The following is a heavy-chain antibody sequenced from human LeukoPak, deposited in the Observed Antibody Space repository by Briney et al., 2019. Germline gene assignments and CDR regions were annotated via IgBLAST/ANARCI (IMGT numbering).Heavy chain of an antibody. V-gene: IGHV3-48*03. CDR2: LSSSGSTI. D-gene: IGHD2-8*01. CDR1: GFPFSRYE. J-gene: IGHJ4*02. Sequence: PGGTLRLFCAASGFPFSRYEMNWVSQAPGKGLEWVSYLSSSGSTIYYADSVKSRCTITRDNAKNSLYLQMLRLRAEDTAVYYCATASGMLYTRLSFDHWGQGTLVTVSS. CDR3: ATASGMLYTRLSFDH.